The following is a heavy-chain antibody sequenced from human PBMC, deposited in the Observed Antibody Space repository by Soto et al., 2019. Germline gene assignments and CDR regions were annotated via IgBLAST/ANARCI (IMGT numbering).Heavy chain of an antibody. CDR1: GYTLTGYY. D-gene: IGHD3-9*01. CDR3: ARGEYYDILTGYTLYYYYGMDV. J-gene: IGHJ6*02. Sequence: ASVKVSCKASGYTLTGYYMHWVRQAPGQGLEWMGWINPNSGGTNYAQKFQGRVTMTRDTSISTAYMELSRLRSDDTAVYYCARGEYYDILTGYTLYYYYGMDVWGQGTTVTVSS. V-gene: IGHV1-2*02. CDR2: INPNSGGT.